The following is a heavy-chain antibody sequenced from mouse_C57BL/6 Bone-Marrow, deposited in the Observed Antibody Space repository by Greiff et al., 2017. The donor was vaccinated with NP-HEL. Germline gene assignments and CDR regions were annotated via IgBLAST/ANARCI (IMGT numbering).Heavy chain of an antibody. CDR1: GYTFTSYW. V-gene: IGHV1-69*01. CDR2: IDPSDSYT. D-gene: IGHD2-1*01. Sequence: QVQLKQPGAELVMPGASVKLSCKASGYTFTSYWMHWVKQRPGQGLEWIGEIDPSDSYTNYNQKFKGKSTLTVDKSSSTAYMQLSSLTSEDSAVYYCARYGNYLPWFAYWGQGTLVTVSA. CDR3: ARYGNYLPWFAY. J-gene: IGHJ3*01.